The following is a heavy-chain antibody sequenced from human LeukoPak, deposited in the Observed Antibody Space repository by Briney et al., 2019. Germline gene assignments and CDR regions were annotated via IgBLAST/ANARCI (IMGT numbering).Heavy chain of an antibody. CDR2: INHSGST. J-gene: IGHJ4*02. Sequence: SETLSLTCAVYGGSFSGYYWSWLRQPPGKGLEWIGEINHSGSTNYNPSLKSRVTISVDTSKNQFSLKLSSVTAADTAVYYCAREGGDMDYDFWSGASDYWGQGTLVTVSS. D-gene: IGHD3-3*01. V-gene: IGHV4-34*01. CDR3: AREGGDMDYDFWSGASDY. CDR1: GGSFSGYY.